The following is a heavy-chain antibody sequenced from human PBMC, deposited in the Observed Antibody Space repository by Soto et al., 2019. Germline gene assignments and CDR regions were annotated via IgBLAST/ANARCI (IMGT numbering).Heavy chain of an antibody. D-gene: IGHD6-13*01. J-gene: IGHJ4*02. Sequence: QVQLQQWGAGLLKPSETLSLTCAVYGGSFSGYYWTWIRQPPGKGLEWIGEINDSGGTDYNPSLKSRVTISLDTSKNRLCLKLSSLTAADTAVYYCAIGRKGFSSSCYVDWGQGTLVTVSS. V-gene: IGHV4-34*01. CDR3: AIGRKGFSSSCYVD. CDR2: INDSGGT. CDR1: GGSFSGYY.